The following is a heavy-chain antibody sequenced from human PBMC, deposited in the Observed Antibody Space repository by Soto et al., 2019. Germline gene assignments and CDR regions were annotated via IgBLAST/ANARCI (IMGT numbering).Heavy chain of an antibody. Sequence: QVQLQESGPGLVKPSQTLSLTCTVSGGSISSGGYYWSWIRQHPGKGLEWIGYIYYSGSTYYNPSLKSRVTISVDTSKNQFSLKLSSVTAADTAVYYCARGRVYSNYVGEIDYWGQGTLVTVSS. CDR1: GGSISSGGYY. CDR3: ARGRVYSNYVGEIDY. V-gene: IGHV4-31*03. CDR2: IYYSGST. D-gene: IGHD4-4*01. J-gene: IGHJ4*02.